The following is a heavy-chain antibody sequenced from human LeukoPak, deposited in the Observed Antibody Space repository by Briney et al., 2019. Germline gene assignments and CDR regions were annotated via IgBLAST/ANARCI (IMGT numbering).Heavy chain of an antibody. V-gene: IGHV4-39*07. D-gene: IGHD2-2*01. J-gene: IGHJ5*02. Sequence: SETLSLTCTVSGGSISSSSYYWGWIRQPPGKGLEWIGEINHSGSTNYNPSLKSRVTISVDTSKNQFSLKLSSVTAADTAVYYCARTPDIVVVPAAMRGPNWFDPWGQGTLVTVSS. CDR3: ARTPDIVVVPAAMRGPNWFDP. CDR2: INHSGST. CDR1: GGSISSSSYY.